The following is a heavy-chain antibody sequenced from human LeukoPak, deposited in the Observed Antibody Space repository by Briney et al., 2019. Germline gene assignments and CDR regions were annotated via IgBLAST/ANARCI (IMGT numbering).Heavy chain of an antibody. D-gene: IGHD5-24*01. CDR2: ISYDGSNK. CDR1: GFTFSSYA. J-gene: IGHJ6*02. Sequence: PGGSLRLSCAASGFTFSSYAMHWVRQAPGKGLEWGAVISYDGSNKYYAAYVKGRFTISRDNSKTTLYLQMNSLRAEDTAVYYCARDSVSRWRYYYYYYGMDVWGQGTTVTVSS. V-gene: IGHV3-30-3*01. CDR3: ARDSVSRWRYYYYYYGMDV.